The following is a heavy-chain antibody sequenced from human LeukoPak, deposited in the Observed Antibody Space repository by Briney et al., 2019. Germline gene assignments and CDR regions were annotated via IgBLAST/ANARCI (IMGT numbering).Heavy chain of an antibody. CDR2: ISYDGSIK. CDR3: AKDLSGSYSTDAFDI. D-gene: IGHD1-26*01. V-gene: IGHV3-30-3*01. Sequence: GGSLRLSCAASGFIFRNYAMHWVRQAPGKGLEWVAAISYDGSIKDYADSVKGRFTISRDNSKNTLYLQMNSLRAEDTAVYYCAKDLSGSYSTDAFDIWGQGTMVTVSS. CDR1: GFIFRNYA. J-gene: IGHJ3*02.